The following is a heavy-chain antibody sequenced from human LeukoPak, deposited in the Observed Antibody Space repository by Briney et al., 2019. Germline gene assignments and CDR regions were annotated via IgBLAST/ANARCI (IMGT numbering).Heavy chain of an antibody. D-gene: IGHD3-22*01. CDR1: GFTFDDYA. CDR2: ISWNSGSI. V-gene: IGHV3-9*01. CDR3: AVFPYYDGSGYYSLPTEYFQH. Sequence: PGRSLRLSCAASGFTFDDYAMHWVRQAPGKGLEWVSGISWNSGSIGYADSVKGRFTISRDNAKNSLYLQMNSLRAEDTALYYCAVFPYYDGSGYYSLPTEYFQHWGQGTLVTVSS. J-gene: IGHJ1*01.